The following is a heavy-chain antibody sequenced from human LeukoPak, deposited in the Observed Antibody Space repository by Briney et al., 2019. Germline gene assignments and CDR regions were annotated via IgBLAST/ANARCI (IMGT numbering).Heavy chain of an antibody. CDR2: ISYDGSNK. J-gene: IGHJ4*02. V-gene: IGHV3-30-3*01. CDR3: ARDRAGITGVQYSAEAADY. D-gene: IGHD3-3*01. CDR1: GFTFSSYA. Sequence: GGSLRLSCAASGFTFSSYAMHWVRQAPGKGLEWVAVISYDGSNKYYADSVKGRFTISRDNSKNTLYLQMNSLRAEDMAVYYCARDRAGITGVQYSAEAADYWGQGTLVTVSS.